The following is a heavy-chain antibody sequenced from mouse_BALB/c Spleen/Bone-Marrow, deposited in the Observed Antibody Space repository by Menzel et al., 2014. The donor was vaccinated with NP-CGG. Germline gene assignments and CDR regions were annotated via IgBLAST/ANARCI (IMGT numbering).Heavy chain of an antibody. D-gene: IGHD1-1*01. CDR3: ARDYYGSSYWYFDV. V-gene: IGHV7-1*02. CDR1: GFTFSDFY. CDR2: SRNKANDYTT. Sequence: EVHLVESGGGLVQPGGSLRLSCATSGFTFSDFYMDWVRQPPGKRLEWIAASRNKANDYTTEYSASVKGRFIVSRDTSQSILYLQMNALRAEDTAIYYCARDYYGSSYWYFDVWGAGTTVTVSS. J-gene: IGHJ1*01.